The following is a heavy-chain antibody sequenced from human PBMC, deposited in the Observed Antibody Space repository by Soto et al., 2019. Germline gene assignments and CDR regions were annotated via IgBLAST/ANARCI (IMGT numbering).Heavy chain of an antibody. V-gene: IGHV3-23*01. J-gene: IGHJ3*02. Sequence: GGSLRLSCAASGFICGSYDMSWVRQAPGKGLEWVSTILVDGRTFYVDSVKGRFTISRDSSQNSVYLQMNSPTAGDTAPYYCAKATATGRGAFDICGQGIMVTVSS. D-gene: IGHD3-9*01. CDR3: AKATATGRGAFDI. CDR2: ILVDGRT. CDR1: GFICGSYD.